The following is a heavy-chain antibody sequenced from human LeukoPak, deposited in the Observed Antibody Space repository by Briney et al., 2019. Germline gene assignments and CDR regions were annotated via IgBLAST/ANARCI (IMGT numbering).Heavy chain of an antibody. CDR1: GGSISSSSYY. J-gene: IGHJ4*02. Sequence: SETLSLTCTVSGGSISSSSYYWGWIRQPPGKGLEWIGSIYYSGSTYYNPSLKSRVTISVGTSKNQFSLKLSSVTAADTAVYYCARQKAQLLWFGEFDYWGQGTLVTVSS. CDR3: ARQKAQLLWFGEFDY. CDR2: IYYSGST. V-gene: IGHV4-39*01. D-gene: IGHD3-10*01.